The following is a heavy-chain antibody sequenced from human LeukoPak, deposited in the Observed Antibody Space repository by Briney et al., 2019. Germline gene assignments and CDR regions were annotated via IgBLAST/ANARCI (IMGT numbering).Heavy chain of an antibody. CDR1: GFTFSSYS. V-gene: IGHV4-34*01. CDR2: INHSGST. D-gene: IGHD2-2*01. Sequence: PGGSLRLSCAASGFTFSSYSMSWIRQPPGKGLEWIGEINHSGSTNYNPSLKSRVTISVDTSKNQFSLKLSSVTAADTAVYYCARGNCSSTSCYDFDYWGQGTLVTVSS. CDR3: ARGNCSSTSCYDFDY. J-gene: IGHJ4*02.